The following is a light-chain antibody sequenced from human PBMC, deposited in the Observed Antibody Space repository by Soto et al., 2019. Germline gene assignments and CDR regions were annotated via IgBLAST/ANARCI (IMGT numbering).Light chain of an antibody. V-gene: IGKV3-20*01. CDR3: QQYVNSPVT. CDR1: QRVNSSY. CDR2: GAS. J-gene: IGKJ2*01. Sequence: EIVLTQSPDTLYLXPGEGATLSCRASQRVNSSYLAWYQQKPAQAPRLLISGASDRATGVPAXVXXXXXXXXXXXTISRLEPEDFAVYYCQQYVNSPVTFGQGTKLQXK.